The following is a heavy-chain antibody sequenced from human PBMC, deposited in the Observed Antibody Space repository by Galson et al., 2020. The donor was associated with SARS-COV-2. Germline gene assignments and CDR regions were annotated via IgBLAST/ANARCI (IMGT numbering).Heavy chain of an antibody. D-gene: IGHD6-13*01. CDR1: GFTFSDYA. Sequence: GESLKISCAASGFTFSDYAIHWVRQAPGEGLEWVAVIWYDGSNQFYADSVKGRFTISRDNSKNTLYLQMNSLRAEDTAVYYCATEGNIAAAGRLRGAFDIWGQGTLVTVSS. CDR3: ATEGNIAAAGRLRGAFDI. V-gene: IGHV3-33*01. CDR2: IWYDGSNQ. J-gene: IGHJ3*02.